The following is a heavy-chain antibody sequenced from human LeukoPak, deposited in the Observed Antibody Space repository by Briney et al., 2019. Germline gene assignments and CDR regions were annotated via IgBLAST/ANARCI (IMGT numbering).Heavy chain of an antibody. Sequence: ASVKVSCKVSGYTLTELSMHWVRQAPGEGLEWMGGFDPEDGETIYAQKFQGRVTMTEDTSTDTAYMEPSSLRSEDTAVYFCATYYDFLTGYLDYWGQGTLVTVSS. CDR1: GYTLTELS. CDR3: ATYYDFLTGYLDY. V-gene: IGHV1-24*01. J-gene: IGHJ4*02. D-gene: IGHD3-9*01. CDR2: FDPEDGET.